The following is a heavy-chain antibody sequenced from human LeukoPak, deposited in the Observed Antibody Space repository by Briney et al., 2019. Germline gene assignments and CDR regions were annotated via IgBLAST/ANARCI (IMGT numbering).Heavy chain of an antibody. D-gene: IGHD6-6*01. J-gene: IGHJ4*02. CDR1: GFTFSSYG. Sequence: PGGSLRLSCAASGFTFSSYGMHWVRQAPGKGLEWVAFIRYDGSNKYYADSVKGRFTISRDNSKNTLYLQMNSLRAEDTAVYYCARRAARRFDYWGQGTLVTVSS. V-gene: IGHV3-30*02. CDR2: IRYDGSNK. CDR3: ARRAARRFDY.